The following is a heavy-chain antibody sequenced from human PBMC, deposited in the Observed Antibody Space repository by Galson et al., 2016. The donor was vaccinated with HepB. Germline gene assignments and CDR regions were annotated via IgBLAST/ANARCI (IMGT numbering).Heavy chain of an antibody. CDR3: ARRAAAGGLDY. D-gene: IGHD6-13*01. J-gene: IGHJ4*02. V-gene: IGHV5-51*01. CDR2: IYPGDSDT. Sequence: QSGAEVKKPGESLKISCKGSGYSFTNYWIAWVRQMPGKRLEWMGIIYPGDSDTRYSPSFQSQVTISADKSISTAYLQWSSLKASDTAMYYYARRAAAGGLDYWGQGTLVTVSS. CDR1: GYSFTNYW.